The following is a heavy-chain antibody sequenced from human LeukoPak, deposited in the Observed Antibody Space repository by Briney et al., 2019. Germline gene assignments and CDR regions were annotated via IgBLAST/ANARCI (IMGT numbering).Heavy chain of an antibody. CDR2: ISSSSSTI. CDR1: GFAFSDYS. J-gene: IGHJ4*02. D-gene: IGHD7-27*01. V-gene: IGHV3-48*01. Sequence: GGSLRLSCAASGFAFSDYSMNWVRQAPGKGLEWVSYISSSSSTIYYADSVRGRFTISRDNAKKSLYLRMNSLRAEDTAVYYCARDPPNWGFGYWGQGTLVTVSS. CDR3: ARDPPNWGFGY.